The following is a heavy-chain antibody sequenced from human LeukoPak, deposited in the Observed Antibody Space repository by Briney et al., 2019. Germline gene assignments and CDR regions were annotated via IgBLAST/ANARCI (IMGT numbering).Heavy chain of an antibody. D-gene: IGHD6-19*01. CDR3: ARGLGGRSSGWLYYYYYYYMDV. Sequence: SETLSLTCAVYGGSFSGYYWSWIRQPPGKGLEGIGEINHSGSTNYNPSLKSRVTISVDTSKNQFSLKLSSVTAADTAVYYCARGLGGRSSGWLYYYYYYYMDVWGKGTTVTGSS. J-gene: IGHJ6*03. CDR2: INHSGST. V-gene: IGHV4-34*01. CDR1: GGSFSGYY.